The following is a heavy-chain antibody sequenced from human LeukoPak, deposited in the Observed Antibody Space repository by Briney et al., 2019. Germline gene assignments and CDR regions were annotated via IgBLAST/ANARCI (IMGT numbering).Heavy chain of an antibody. CDR3: ARGVGGYNDSSGLFTF. CDR1: GFTFSSYS. V-gene: IGHV3-30-3*01. J-gene: IGHJ4*02. Sequence: PGGSLRLSCAASGFTFSSYSMHWVRQAPGKGLEWVAVISTDGTYKYYADSVRGRFTISRDNSKNTMYLQMNSLRVEDTATYYCARGVGGYNDSSGLFTFWGQGTLVPVSS. D-gene: IGHD3-22*01. CDR2: ISTDGTYK.